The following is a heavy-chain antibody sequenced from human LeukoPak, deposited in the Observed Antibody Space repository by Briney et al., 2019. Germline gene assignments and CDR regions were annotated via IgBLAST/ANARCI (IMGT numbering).Heavy chain of an antibody. CDR1: GFTFSDYY. J-gene: IGHJ4*02. V-gene: IGHV3-11*01. D-gene: IGHD1-26*01. CDR3: ARGGTSMGATKRGSFDY. Sequence: GGSLRLSCAASGFTFSDYYMSWIRQPPEKGLEWVSYISSSGSTIYYADSVKGRFTISRDNAKNSLYLQMNSLRAEDTAVYYCARGGTSMGATKRGSFDYWGQGTLVTVSS. CDR2: ISSSGSTI.